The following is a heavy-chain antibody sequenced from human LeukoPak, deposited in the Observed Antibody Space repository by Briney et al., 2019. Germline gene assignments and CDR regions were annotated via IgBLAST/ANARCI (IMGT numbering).Heavy chain of an antibody. Sequence: PGESLKISCKGSGYSFTSYWIGWVRQMPGEGLEWMGIIYPGDSDTRYSPSFQGQIIISADKSINTAYLQWSSLKASDTAMYYCGGHGDGSNFDYWGQGTLVTISS. J-gene: IGHJ4*02. V-gene: IGHV5-51*01. CDR2: IYPGDSDT. CDR3: GGHGDGSNFDY. D-gene: IGHD5-24*01. CDR1: GYSFTSYW.